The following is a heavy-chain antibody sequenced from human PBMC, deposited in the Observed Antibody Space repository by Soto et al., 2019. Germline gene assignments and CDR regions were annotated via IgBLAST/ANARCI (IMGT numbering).Heavy chain of an antibody. CDR3: AREIDGTAKYYYCGMDV. Sequence: GGSLRLSCAASGFTFSSYAMSWVRQAPGKGLEWVSAISGSGGSTYYADSVKGRFTISRDNSKNTLYLQMNSLRAEDTAVYYCAREIDGTAKYYYCGMDVWGQGTKVTVSS. V-gene: IGHV3-23*01. J-gene: IGHJ6*02. CDR1: GFTFSSYA. D-gene: IGHD1-1*01. CDR2: ISGSGGST.